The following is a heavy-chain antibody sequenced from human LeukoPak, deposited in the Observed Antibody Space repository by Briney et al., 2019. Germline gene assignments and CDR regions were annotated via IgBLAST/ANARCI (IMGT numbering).Heavy chain of an antibody. Sequence: GRSLRLSCAASGFTFSSYGMHWVRQAPGKGLEWVAVISYDGSNKYYADSVKGRFTISRDNSKNTLYLQMNSLRAEDTAVYYCAKLSSYGGHGWGQGTLVTVPS. D-gene: IGHD4-23*01. CDR2: ISYDGSNK. CDR3: AKLSSYGGHG. V-gene: IGHV3-30*18. J-gene: IGHJ4*02. CDR1: GFTFSSYG.